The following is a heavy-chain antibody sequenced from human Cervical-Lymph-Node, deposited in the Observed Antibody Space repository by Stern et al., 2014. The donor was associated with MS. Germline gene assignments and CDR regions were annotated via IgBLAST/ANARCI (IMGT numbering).Heavy chain of an antibody. D-gene: IGHD3-10*01. J-gene: IGHJ5*01. CDR2: IYSGGTT. V-gene: IGHV3-53*01. CDR1: GLTVSSNY. Sequence: EVQLVESGGGLIQPGGSLRLSCAASGLTVSSNYMSWVHQAPGTGLEWLSIIYSGGTTYYADSVKGRFTISRDNSKNTLYLQMDSLRVEDTAVYYCASGGSYYIDSWGQGTLVTVSS. CDR3: ASGGSYYIDS.